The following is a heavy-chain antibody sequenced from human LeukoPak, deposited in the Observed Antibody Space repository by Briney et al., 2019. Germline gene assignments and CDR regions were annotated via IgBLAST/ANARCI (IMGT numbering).Heavy chain of an antibody. D-gene: IGHD6-19*01. J-gene: IGHJ4*02. CDR2: MNPNSGNT. V-gene: IGHV1-8*01. CDR3: VKESGAVFGPDYFDS. Sequence: ASVKVSCKASGFTFTNYDINWVRQATGQGLEWMGWMNPNSGNTGYAQKFQGRVAMTRDNSITTAYMELSSLRSEDTAVYYCVKESGAVFGPDYFDSWGQGTLVTVSS. CDR1: GFTFTNYD.